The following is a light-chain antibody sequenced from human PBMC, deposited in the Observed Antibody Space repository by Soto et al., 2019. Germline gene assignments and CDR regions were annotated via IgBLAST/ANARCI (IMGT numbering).Light chain of an antibody. CDR3: QQAYSFPIT. CDR1: QDIAAY. Sequence: DIQVTQSPSSVSASVGDRVTITCRASQDIAAYLAWYQHKPGRAPELLIHAASSLQSGVPSRFSGSGSGTDFTLTINSLQPEDFATYYCQQAYSFPITFGQGKRLDI. CDR2: AAS. V-gene: IGKV1D-12*01. J-gene: IGKJ5*01.